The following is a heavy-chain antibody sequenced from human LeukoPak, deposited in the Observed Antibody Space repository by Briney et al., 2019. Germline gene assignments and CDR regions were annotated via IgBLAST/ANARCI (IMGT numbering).Heavy chain of an antibody. D-gene: IGHD4-11*01. V-gene: IGHV1-69*13. CDR3: ARGIYSNPNWFDP. Sequence: SVKVSCKASGGTFSSYAISWVRQAPGQGLEWMGGIIPIFGTANYAQKFQGRVTITADESTSTAYMELSSLRSEDTAVYYCARGIYSNPNWFDPWGQGTLVTVSS. CDR2: IIPIFGTA. CDR1: GGTFSSYA. J-gene: IGHJ5*02.